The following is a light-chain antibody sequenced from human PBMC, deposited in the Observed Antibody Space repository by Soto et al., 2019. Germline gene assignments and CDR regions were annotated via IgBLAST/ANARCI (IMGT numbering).Light chain of an antibody. CDR2: REGSGSY. V-gene: IGLV4-60*02. J-gene: IGLJ1*01. CDR1: SGHSSYI. Sequence: QLVLTQSSSASASLGSSVKLTCTLSSGHSSYIIAWHQQQPGKAPRYLMKREGSGSYNKGSGVPDRFSGSSSGAERYLTISNLQFEDEVDYYCETWDSNTRVFGTGTKVTVL. CDR3: ETWDSNTRV.